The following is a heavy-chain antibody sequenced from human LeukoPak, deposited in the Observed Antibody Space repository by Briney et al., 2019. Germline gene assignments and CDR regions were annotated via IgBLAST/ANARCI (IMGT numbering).Heavy chain of an antibody. V-gene: IGHV3-33*01. CDR3: ARDGRLGSNPRY. CDR1: GFTFSSYG. Sequence: PGRSLRLSCAASGFTFSSYGMHWVRQAPGKGLEWVAVIWYDGSNKYYADSVKGRFTISRDNSENTLYLQMNSLRAEDTAVYYCARDGRLGSNPRYWGQGTLVTVSS. CDR2: IWYDGSNK. D-gene: IGHD3-16*01. J-gene: IGHJ4*02.